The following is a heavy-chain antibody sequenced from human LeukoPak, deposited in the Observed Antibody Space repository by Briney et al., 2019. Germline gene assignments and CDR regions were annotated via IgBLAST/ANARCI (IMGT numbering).Heavy chain of an antibody. Sequence: GGSLRLSCAASGFTFSTYAMSWVRQAPGRGLEWVSAVSDRGSGTYCADSVKGRFTISRDNSKNTLYLQMTSLRAEDTALYYCAKGKGSSGWYDWGQGTLVTVSS. J-gene: IGHJ4*02. V-gene: IGHV3-23*01. CDR3: AKGKGSSGWYD. CDR1: GFTFSTYA. D-gene: IGHD6-19*01. CDR2: VSDRGSGT.